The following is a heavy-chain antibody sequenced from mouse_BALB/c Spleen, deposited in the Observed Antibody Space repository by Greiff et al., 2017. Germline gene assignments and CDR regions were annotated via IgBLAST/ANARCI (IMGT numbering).Heavy chain of an antibody. CDR3: ARAPIYYDYDGAMDY. V-gene: IGHV2-6-7*01. Sequence: VKLVESGPGLVAPSQSLSITCTVSGFSLTGYGVNWVRQPPGKGLEWLGMIWGDGSTDYNSALKSRLSISKDNSKSQVFLKMNSLQTDDTARYYCARAPIYYDYDGAMDYWGQGTSVTVSS. CDR2: IWGDGST. CDR1: GFSLTGYG. J-gene: IGHJ4*01. D-gene: IGHD2-4*01.